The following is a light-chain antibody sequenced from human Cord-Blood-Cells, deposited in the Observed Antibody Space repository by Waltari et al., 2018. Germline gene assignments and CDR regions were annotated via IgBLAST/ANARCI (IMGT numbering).Light chain of an antibody. V-gene: IGKV1-12*01. CDR3: QQSNSFPLT. Sequence: DVQMTQSASSVSASVGDRGTITWRASQGISSWLAWYQQKPGKTPKILIYAASSWQSGVPSRFSVSGSGTDFTLTISSLQPEDFATYYCQQSNSFPLTFGGGTKVEIK. J-gene: IGKJ4*01. CDR1: QGISSW. CDR2: AAS.